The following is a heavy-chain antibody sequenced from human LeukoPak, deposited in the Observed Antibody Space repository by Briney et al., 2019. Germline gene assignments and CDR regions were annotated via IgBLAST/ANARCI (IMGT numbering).Heavy chain of an antibody. CDR1: GFTFNNYG. V-gene: IGHV3-30*18. D-gene: IGHD6-13*01. CDR3: AKGPLRGIAAAIDY. J-gene: IGHJ4*02. CDR2: ISYDGRNK. Sequence: GGSLRLSCAASGFTFNNYGMHWVRQAPGKGLEWVAVISYDGRNKHYPDSVKGRFTISRDISTDTLWLQMDSLRTEDTAVCYCAKGPLRGIAAAIDYWGQGTLVTVSS.